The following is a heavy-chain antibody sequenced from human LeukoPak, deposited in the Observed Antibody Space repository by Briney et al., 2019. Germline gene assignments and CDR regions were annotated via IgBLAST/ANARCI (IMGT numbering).Heavy chain of an antibody. D-gene: IGHD3-22*01. J-gene: IGHJ5*02. V-gene: IGHV4-61*05. CDR3: ARRYYDRGHVFDP. Sequence: PSETLSLTCTVSSGSISSSSYYWGWIRQPPGKGLEWIGYIYYSGSTNYNPSLKSRVTISVDTSKNQFSLKLSSVTAADTAVYYCARRYYDRGHVFDPWGQGTLVTVSS. CDR1: SGSISSSSYY. CDR2: IYYSGST.